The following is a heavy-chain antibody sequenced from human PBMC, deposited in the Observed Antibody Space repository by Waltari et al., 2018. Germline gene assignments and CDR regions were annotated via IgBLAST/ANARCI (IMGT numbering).Heavy chain of an antibody. CDR1: GFPFSYHW. V-gene: IGHV3-7*01. J-gene: IGHJ4*02. D-gene: IGHD3-22*01. CDR2: IRGDAGDH. Sequence: EVQLVESGGGLVQPGGSLRLSCSASGFPFSYHWMTWVRQGPGKGLEWVANIRGDAGDHEYEDSVKGRFTISRDNAKNSVYLQMNSLRAEDTAVYYCTRNGGYYKIDYWGQGSLVTVSS. CDR3: TRNGGYYKIDY.